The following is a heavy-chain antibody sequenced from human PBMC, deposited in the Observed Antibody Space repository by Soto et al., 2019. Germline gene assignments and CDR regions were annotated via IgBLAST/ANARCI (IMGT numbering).Heavy chain of an antibody. CDR3: ASNTVITLRAALDI. J-gene: IGHJ3*02. Sequence: GGTLILCCADLRFRFHELCIAWVRQAPGKGLECLACINPDGSEKYYVGSVKGRFTVSRDNARNSLYLQMNSLRADDTAVYYCASNTVITLRAALDIWGPGT. D-gene: IGHD4-17*01. V-gene: IGHV3-7*01. CDR1: FRFHELC. CDR2: INPDGSEK.